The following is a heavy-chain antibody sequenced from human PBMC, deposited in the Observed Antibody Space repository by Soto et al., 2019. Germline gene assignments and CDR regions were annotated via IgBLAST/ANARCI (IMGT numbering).Heavy chain of an antibody. Sequence: EVQLVESGGGLVKPGGSLRLSCAASGFTFSSYSMNWVRQAPGKGLEWVSSISSSSSYIYYADSVKGRFTISRDNAKNSLYLQMNSLRAEDTAVYYCAIETYYDFWSGYYVYWGQGTLVTVSS. V-gene: IGHV3-21*01. CDR2: ISSSSSYI. D-gene: IGHD3-3*01. CDR3: AIETYYDFWSGYYVY. CDR1: GFTFSSYS. J-gene: IGHJ4*02.